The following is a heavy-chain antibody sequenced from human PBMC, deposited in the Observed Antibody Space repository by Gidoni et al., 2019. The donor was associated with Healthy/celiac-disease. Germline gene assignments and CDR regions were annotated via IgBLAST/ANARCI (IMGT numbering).Heavy chain of an antibody. V-gene: IGHV4-34*01. J-gene: IGHJ4*02. CDR3: ARAEDSSSWYMYAY. Sequence: VQLQQLGAGLLKPSETLSLTCAGYGGSFSGYYWSWIRQPPGKGLEWIGEINHSGSTNYNPSLKSRVTISVDTSKNQFSLKLSSVTAADTAVYYCARAEDSSSWYMYAYWGQGTLVTVSS. D-gene: IGHD6-13*01. CDR1: GGSFSGYY. CDR2: INHSGST.